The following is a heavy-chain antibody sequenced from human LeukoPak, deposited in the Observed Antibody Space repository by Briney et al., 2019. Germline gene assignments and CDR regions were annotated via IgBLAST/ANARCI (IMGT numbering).Heavy chain of an antibody. V-gene: IGHV4-61*02. CDR2: IYTSGST. Sequence: SETLSLTCTVSGGSISSGSYYWSWIRQPAGKGLEWIGRIYTSGSTNYNPSLKSRVTISVDTSKNQFSLKLSSVTAADTAVYYCARSGDDSSGYYYVSMANYYYYYMDVWGKGTTVTISS. CDR3: ARSGDDSSGYYYVSMANYYYYYMDV. CDR1: GGSISSGSYY. D-gene: IGHD3-22*01. J-gene: IGHJ6*03.